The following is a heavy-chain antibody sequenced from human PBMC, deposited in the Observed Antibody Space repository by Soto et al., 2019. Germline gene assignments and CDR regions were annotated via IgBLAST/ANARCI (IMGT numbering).Heavy chain of an antibody. J-gene: IGHJ6*02. V-gene: IGHV6-1*01. Sequence: PSQTLSLTCAISGDSVSSNSAAWNWIRQSPSRGLEWLGRTYYRSKWYNDYAVSVKSRITINPDTSKNQFSLQLNSVTPEDTAVYYCARDGSDSSGWYGYYYSGMDVWGQGTTVTVSS. CDR1: GDSVSSNSAA. CDR3: ARDGSDSSGWYGYYYSGMDV. CDR2: TYYRSKWYN. D-gene: IGHD6-19*01.